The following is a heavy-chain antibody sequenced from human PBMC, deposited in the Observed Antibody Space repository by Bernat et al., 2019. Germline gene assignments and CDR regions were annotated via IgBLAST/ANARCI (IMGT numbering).Heavy chain of an antibody. CDR2: IYYSGST. V-gene: IGHV4-30-4*01. J-gene: IGHJ4*02. CDR3: ARVGERYCSGGSCYYFDY. CDR1: GGSISSGDYY. D-gene: IGHD2-15*01. Sequence: QVQLQESGPGLVKPSQTLSLTCTVSGGSISSGDYYWSWIRQPPGKGLEWIGYIYYSGSTYYNPSLKSRVTISVDTSKNQFSLKLSSVTAADTAVYYCARVGERYCSGGSCYYFDYRGQGTLVTVSS.